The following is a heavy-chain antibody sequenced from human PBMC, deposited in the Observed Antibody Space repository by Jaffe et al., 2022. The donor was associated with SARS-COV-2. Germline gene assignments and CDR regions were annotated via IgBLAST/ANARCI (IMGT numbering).Heavy chain of an antibody. J-gene: IGHJ6*02. CDR3: AKDFNSPSGSPLYYGMDV. V-gene: IGHV3-30*18. CDR1: GFTFSSYG. D-gene: IGHD1-26*01. CDR2: ISYDGSNK. Sequence: QVQLVESGGGVVQPGRSLRLSCAASGFTFSSYGMHWVRQAPGKGLEWVAVISYDGSNKYYADSVKGRFTISRDNSKNTLYLQMNSLRAEDTAVYYCAKDFNSPSGSPLYYGMDVWGQGTTVTVSS.